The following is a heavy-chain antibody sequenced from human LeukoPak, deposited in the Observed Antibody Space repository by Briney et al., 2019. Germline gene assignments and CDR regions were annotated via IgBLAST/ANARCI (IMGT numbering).Heavy chain of an antibody. CDR3: ARAATNWFDP. Sequence: GGSLRLSCDASGLIYSSYAMSWVRQAPGKGLEWVSSITASGDRTFYGDSVRGRLTVSRDNSKNTLYLQMNSLRAEDTAVYFCARAATNWFDPWGQGALVTVSS. CDR1: GLIYSSYA. CDR2: ITASGDRT. J-gene: IGHJ5*02. V-gene: IGHV3-23*01. D-gene: IGHD5-24*01.